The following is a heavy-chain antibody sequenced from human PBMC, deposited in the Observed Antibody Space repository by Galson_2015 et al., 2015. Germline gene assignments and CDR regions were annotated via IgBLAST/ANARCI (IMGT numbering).Heavy chain of an antibody. V-gene: IGHV3-30-3*01. CDR2: ISYDGSNK. J-gene: IGHJ4*02. D-gene: IGHD3-22*01. Sequence: SLRLSCAASGFTFSSYAMHWVRQAPGKGLEWVAVISYDGSNKYYADSVKGRFTISRDNSKNTLYLQMNSLRAEDTAVYYCASRRLIYDSSGPFDYWGQGTLVTVSS. CDR1: GFTFSSYA. CDR3: ASRRLIYDSSGPFDY.